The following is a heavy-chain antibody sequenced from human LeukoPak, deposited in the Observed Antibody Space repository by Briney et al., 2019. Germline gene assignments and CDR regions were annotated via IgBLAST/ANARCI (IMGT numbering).Heavy chain of an antibody. CDR3: ARRYCSSTSCYGGEENWFDP. CDR2: INPSGGST. CDR1: GYTFTGYY. D-gene: IGHD2-2*01. V-gene: IGHV1-46*01. J-gene: IGHJ5*02. Sequence: ASVKVSCKPSGYTFTGYYMHWVRQAPGQGLEWMGIINPSGGSTSYAQKFQGRVTMTRDTSTSTVYMELSSLRSEDTAVYYCARRYCSSTSCYGGEENWFDPWGQGTLVIVSS.